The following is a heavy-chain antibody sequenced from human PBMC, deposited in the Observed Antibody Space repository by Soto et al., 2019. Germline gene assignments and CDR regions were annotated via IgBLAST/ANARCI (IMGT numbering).Heavy chain of an antibody. J-gene: IGHJ5*02. CDR1: EFTLSGYG. V-gene: IGHV3-30*18. D-gene: IGHD3-22*01. Sequence: GSLRLSCAASEFTLSGYGMHWVRQAPGKGLEWVAVISYDGNNKYYADSVKDRFTISRDISKNTLYLQMNSLRAEDTAVFYCAKGYYYDSSGYYPLDPWGQGTLVTVSS. CDR2: ISYDGNNK. CDR3: AKGYYYDSSGYYPLDP.